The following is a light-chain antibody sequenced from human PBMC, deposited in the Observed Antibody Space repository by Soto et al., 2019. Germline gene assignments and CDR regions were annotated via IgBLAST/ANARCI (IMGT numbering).Light chain of an antibody. Sequence: EIVLTQSPGTLSLSPGERATLSCRASQSVSSSYLAWYQQKPGQAPRLLIYGASSRATGIPDRFSGSGSGTDFTLTISRLEPEDFAVYYCQQYGSSLFTFGPGTKVY. CDR2: GAS. J-gene: IGKJ3*01. CDR1: QSVSSSY. V-gene: IGKV3-20*01. CDR3: QQYGSSLFT.